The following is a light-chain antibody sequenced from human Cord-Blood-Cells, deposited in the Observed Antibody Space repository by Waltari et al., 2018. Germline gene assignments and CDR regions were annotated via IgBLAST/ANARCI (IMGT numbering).Light chain of an antibody. CDR1: SSDVGSYNL. J-gene: IGLJ2*01. CDR3: CSYAGSSTFGVV. Sequence: SVSGSPGQSITISCTGTSSDVGSYNLVSWYQQHPGKAPKLMIYEGSKRPSGVSNRFSGSKSGNTASLTISGLQAEDEADYYCCSYAGSSTFGVVFGGGTKLTVL. CDR2: EGS. V-gene: IGLV2-23*03.